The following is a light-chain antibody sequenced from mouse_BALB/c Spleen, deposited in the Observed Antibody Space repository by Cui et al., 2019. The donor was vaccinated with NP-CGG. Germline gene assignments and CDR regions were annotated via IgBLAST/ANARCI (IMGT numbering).Light chain of an antibody. J-gene: IGLJ1*01. CDR2: GTE. Sequence: QAVVTQESALTTSPGETVTLTCRSSTGAVTTSNYANWVQEKPDHLFTGLVGGTENRVPGVPARFSGSLIGDKAALTITGAQTEDEAIYFCALWYSNHWVFGGGTKLTVL. CDR1: TGAVTTSNY. V-gene: IGLV1*01. CDR3: ALWYSNHWV.